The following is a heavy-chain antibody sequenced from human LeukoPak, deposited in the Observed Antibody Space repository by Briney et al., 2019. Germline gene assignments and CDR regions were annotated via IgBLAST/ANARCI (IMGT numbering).Heavy chain of an antibody. D-gene: IGHD2-15*01. CDR3: ASGCYSGSCYSSGLDP. CDR2: ISYDESNK. Sequence: PGRSLRLSCEASGFMFSNYGMHWVRQAPGKGLEWVAVISYDESNKNYGDSVKGRFTISRDNAKNSLYLQMNSLRAEDTAVYYCASGCYSGSCYSSGLDPWGQGTLVTVSS. J-gene: IGHJ5*02. V-gene: IGHV3-30*03. CDR1: GFMFSNYG.